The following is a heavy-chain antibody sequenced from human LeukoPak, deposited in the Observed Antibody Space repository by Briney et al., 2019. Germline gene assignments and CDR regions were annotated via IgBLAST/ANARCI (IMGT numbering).Heavy chain of an antibody. CDR2: INSDGSST. Sequence: GGSLRLSCAASGFTFSSYWMHWVRQGPGKGLVWVSRINSDGSSTNYADPVKGRFTISRDNSKNTLYLQMNSLRAEDTAVYYCAKIVGEMATIYYWGQGTLVTVSS. CDR1: GFTFSSYW. J-gene: IGHJ4*02. D-gene: IGHD5-24*01. CDR3: AKIVGEMATIYY. V-gene: IGHV3-74*01.